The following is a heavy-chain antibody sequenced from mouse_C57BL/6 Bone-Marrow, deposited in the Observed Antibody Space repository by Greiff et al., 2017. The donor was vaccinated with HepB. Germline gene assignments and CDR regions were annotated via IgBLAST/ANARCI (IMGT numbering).Heavy chain of an antibody. V-gene: IGHV1-15*01. CDR3: TRQLYYGSFDY. CDR2: IDPETGGT. CDR1: GYTFTDYE. Sequence: VQLQQSGAELVRPGASVTLSCKASGYTFTDYEMHWVKQTPVHGLEWIGAIDPETGGTAYNQKFKGKAILTADKSSSTAYMELRSLTSEDSAVYCCTRQLYYGSFDYWGQGTTLTVAS. J-gene: IGHJ2*01. D-gene: IGHD1-1*01.